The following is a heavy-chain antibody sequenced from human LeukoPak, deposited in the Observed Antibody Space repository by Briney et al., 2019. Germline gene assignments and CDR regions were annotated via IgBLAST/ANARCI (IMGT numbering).Heavy chain of an antibody. J-gene: IGHJ5*02. CDR2: NNPNSGGT. D-gene: IGHD6-13*01. CDR1: GYTFTGYY. Sequence: ASVKVSCKASGYTFTGYYMHWVRQAPGQGLEWMGWNNPNSGGTNYAQKFQGRVTMTRDTSISTAYMELSRLRSDDTAVYYCARGGGSSWYSYFSWFDPWGQGTLVTVSS. CDR3: ARGGGSSWYSYFSWFDP. V-gene: IGHV1-2*02.